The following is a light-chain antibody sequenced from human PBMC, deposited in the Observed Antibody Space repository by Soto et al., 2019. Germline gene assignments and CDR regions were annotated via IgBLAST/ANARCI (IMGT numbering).Light chain of an antibody. J-gene: IGKJ5*01. CDR1: QGIRNL. V-gene: IGKV1D-16*01. CDR3: QQYDSYPIT. Sequence: IQMTQSPSSLSASVGHRVTLTCRASQGIRNLLVWYQQKPEKAPKSLIYGTSNLESGVPSRFSVSGSGTDYTLTISSLKTEDFATYYCQQYDSYPITFGQGTRLEIK. CDR2: GTS.